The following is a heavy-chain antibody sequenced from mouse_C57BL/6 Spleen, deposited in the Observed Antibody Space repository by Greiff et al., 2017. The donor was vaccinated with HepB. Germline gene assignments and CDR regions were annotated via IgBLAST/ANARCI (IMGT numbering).Heavy chain of an antibody. Sequence: EVKVVESGGGLVQPGGSLKLSCAASGFTFSDYYMYWVRQTPEKRLEWVAYISNGGGSTYYPDTVKGRFTISRDNAKNTLYLQMSRLKSEDTAMYYCARLLYDGYAMDYWGQGTSVTVSS. CDR1: GFTFSDYY. CDR2: ISNGGGST. J-gene: IGHJ4*01. CDR3: ARLLYDGYAMDY. D-gene: IGHD2-3*01. V-gene: IGHV5-12*01.